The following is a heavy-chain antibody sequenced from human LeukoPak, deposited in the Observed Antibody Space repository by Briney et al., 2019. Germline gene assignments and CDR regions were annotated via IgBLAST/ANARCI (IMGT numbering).Heavy chain of an antibody. J-gene: IGHJ4*02. CDR2: ISAYNGNT. CDR1: GYTFTSYG. V-gene: IGHV1-18*01. D-gene: IGHD5-24*01. CDR3: ARGVEMATITAFDY. Sequence: GASVKVSCKASGYTFTSYGISWVRQAPGQGLEWMGWISAYNGNTNYAQKLQGRVTMTTDTYTSTAYMELRSLRSDDTAVYYCARGVEMATITAFDYWGQGTLVTVSS.